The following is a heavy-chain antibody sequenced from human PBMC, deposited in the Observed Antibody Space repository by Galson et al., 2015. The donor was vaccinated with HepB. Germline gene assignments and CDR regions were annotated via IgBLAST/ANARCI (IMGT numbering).Heavy chain of an antibody. D-gene: IGHD2-21*01. CDR2: INAGNGNT. V-gene: IGHV1-3*01. CDR1: GYSFITYA. J-gene: IGHJ6*02. Sequence: SVKVSCKASGYSFITYAMHWVRQAPGQRLEWMGWINAGNGNTKYSQKFQGRVTITRDTSASTAYMELSSLRSEDTAVYYCVRDVVNYYYYGMDVWGQGTTVTVSS. CDR3: VRDVVNYYYYGMDV.